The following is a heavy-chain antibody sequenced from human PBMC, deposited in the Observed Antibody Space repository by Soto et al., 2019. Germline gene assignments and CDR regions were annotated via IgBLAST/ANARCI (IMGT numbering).Heavy chain of an antibody. V-gene: IGHV1-2*02. J-gene: IGHJ6*02. CDR3: ARDGPTYYDFWSGYYGMDV. CDR2: INPNSGGT. Sequence: EASVKVSCKASGYTFTGYYMHWVRQAPGQGLEWMGWINPNSGGTNYAQKFQGRVTMTRDTSISTAYMELSRLRSDDTAVYYCARDGPTYYDFWSGYYGMDVWGQGTTVTV. CDR1: GYTFTGYY. D-gene: IGHD3-3*01.